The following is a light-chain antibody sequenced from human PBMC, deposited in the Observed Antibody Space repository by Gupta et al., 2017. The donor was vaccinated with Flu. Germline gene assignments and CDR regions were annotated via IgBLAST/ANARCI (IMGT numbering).Light chain of an antibody. CDR3: ATWDDSLSGWV. CDR1: SSNIGSNF. Sequence: QSVLTQPPSASGTPGQRVTISCSGSSSNIGSNFVYWYQQVPGTAPKLLIYRNNQRPSGIPDRFSGSKSGTSASLAISGLRSGDEADYYCATWDDSLSGWVFGGGTKVTV. CDR2: RNN. J-gene: IGLJ3*02. V-gene: IGLV1-47*01.